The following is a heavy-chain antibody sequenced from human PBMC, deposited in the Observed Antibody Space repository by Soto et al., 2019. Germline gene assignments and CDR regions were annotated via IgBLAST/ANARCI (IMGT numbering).Heavy chain of an antibody. CDR2: MNPNSGNT. CDR3: AVPTTYYDFWSGYWDTGIHGYYYGMDV. V-gene: IGHV1-8*01. D-gene: IGHD3-3*01. CDR1: GYTFTSYD. Sequence: SVKVSFKSSGYTFTSYDINWVLQATGQGLEWMGWMNPNSGNTGYAQKFQGRVTMTRNTSISTAYMELSSLRSEDTAVYYCAVPTTYYDFWSGYWDTGIHGYYYGMDVWGQGTTVTVSS. J-gene: IGHJ6*02.